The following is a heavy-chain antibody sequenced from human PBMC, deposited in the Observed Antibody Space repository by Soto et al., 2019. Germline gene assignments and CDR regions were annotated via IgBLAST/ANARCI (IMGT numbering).Heavy chain of an antibody. J-gene: IGHJ2*01. CDR3: ASQDYSSSTDASFLVNGYFEL. D-gene: IGHD6-6*01. CDR1: GGSISSSKW. Sequence: QMQLQESGPGLVKPSGTLSLTCGVSGGSISSSKWWTWVRQPPGKGPEWIGEIYHSGSTNYNPSLPSRVTISLDQSNNQFSLTLTSVTAADTAVYYCASQDYSSSTDASFLVNGYFELWGRGILVTVSS. CDR2: IYHSGST. V-gene: IGHV4-4*02.